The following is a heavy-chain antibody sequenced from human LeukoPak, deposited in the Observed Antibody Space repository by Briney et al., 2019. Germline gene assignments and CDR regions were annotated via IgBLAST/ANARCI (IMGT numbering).Heavy chain of an antibody. Sequence: SETLSLTCAVYGGSFSDYYWSWIRQPPGKGLEWIGEINHSGSTNYNPSLKSRVTISVDTSKNQFSLKLSSVTAADTAVYYCARVVVVAATFDYWGQGTLVTVSS. V-gene: IGHV4-34*01. CDR2: INHSGST. J-gene: IGHJ4*02. CDR1: GGSFSDYY. CDR3: ARVVVVAATFDY. D-gene: IGHD2-15*01.